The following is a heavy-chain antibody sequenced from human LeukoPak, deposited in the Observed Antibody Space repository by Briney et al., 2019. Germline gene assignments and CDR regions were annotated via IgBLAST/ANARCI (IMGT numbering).Heavy chain of an antibody. CDR3: ARFGIAEPLLLFDY. V-gene: IGHV1-2*02. Sequence: ASVKVSCKASGYTFTGYYMHWVRQAPGQGLEWMGWINPNSGGTNYAQKFQGRVTMTRDTSISTAYMELSRLRSDDTAVYYCARFGIAEPLLLFDYWGQGTLVTVSS. CDR1: GYTFTGYY. J-gene: IGHJ4*02. CDR2: INPNSGGT. D-gene: IGHD6-13*01.